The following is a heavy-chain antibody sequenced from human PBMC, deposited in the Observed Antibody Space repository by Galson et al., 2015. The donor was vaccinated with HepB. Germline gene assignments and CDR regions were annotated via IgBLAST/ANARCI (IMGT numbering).Heavy chain of an antibody. D-gene: IGHD6-13*01. CDR2: IYSGGNT. CDR3: ARGYSRSWYSGLGF. CDR1: GFTVSSNY. V-gene: IGHV3-53*01. J-gene: IGHJ4*02. Sequence: SLRLSFAASGFTVSSNYMSWVRQAPGRGLECVSVIYSGGNTYYADSVRGRFIISRDNSKNTLYLQMNSLRVEDTAVYYCARGYSRSWYSGLGFWGQGTLVTVSS.